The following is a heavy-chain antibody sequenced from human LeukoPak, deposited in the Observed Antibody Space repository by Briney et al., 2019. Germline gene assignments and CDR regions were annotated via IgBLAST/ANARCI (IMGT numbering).Heavy chain of an antibody. J-gene: IGHJ4*02. CDR3: ARGSRKTGFDY. CDR2: INPGSGT. D-gene: IGHD6-6*01. CDR1: GFSFSTYV. Sequence: SGGSLRLSCAASGFSFSTYVMNWVRQAPGKGLEWVSTINPGSGTYYADSVKGRFSISRDNSKSTLSLQMNSLRAEDTAVYYCARGSRKTGFDYWGQGSLVIVSS. V-gene: IGHV3-23*01.